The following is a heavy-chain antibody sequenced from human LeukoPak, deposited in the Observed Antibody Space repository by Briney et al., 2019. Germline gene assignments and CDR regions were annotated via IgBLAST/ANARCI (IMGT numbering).Heavy chain of an antibody. V-gene: IGHV3-11*01. D-gene: IGHD3-22*01. J-gene: IGHJ3*02. CDR3: ARDAYYYDSSSYYRNAFDI. CDR1: GFTFSDYY. CDR2: FYGIDSTI. Sequence: GGSLRLSCAASGFTFSDYYMSWIRQAPGKGLEWLSYFYGIDSTISYAASVKGRFTISRDNAKNSLYLQMNSLRAEDTAVYYCARDAYYYDSSSYYRNAFDIWGQGTVVTVSS.